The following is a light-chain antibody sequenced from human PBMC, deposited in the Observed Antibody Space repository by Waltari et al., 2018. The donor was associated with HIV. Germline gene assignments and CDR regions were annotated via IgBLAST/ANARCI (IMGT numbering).Light chain of an antibody. CDR1: SSDVGHYNH. Sequence: QSALTQPASVSGSPGQSLTIPCTGTSSDVGHYNHVSWYQQRPGKAPKLMIYEVSNRPSGVSNRFSGSKSGNTASLTISGLQAEDEADYYCSSYTTSSVVFGGGTKLTVL. CDR3: SSYTTSSVV. V-gene: IGLV2-14*01. CDR2: EVS. J-gene: IGLJ2*01.